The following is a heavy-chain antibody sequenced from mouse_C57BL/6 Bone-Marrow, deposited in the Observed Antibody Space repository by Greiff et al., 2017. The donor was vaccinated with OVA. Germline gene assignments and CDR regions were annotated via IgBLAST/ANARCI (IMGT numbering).Heavy chain of an antibody. J-gene: IGHJ2*01. CDR3: ARAGDYCYFDD. V-gene: IGHV1-64*01. CDR1: GYTFTSYW. CDR2: INPNSGST. D-gene: IGHD2-13*01. Sequence: QVQLQQPGAELVQPGASVKLSCKASGYTFTSYWMHWVKQRPGQGLEWIGMINPNSGSTNYNEKFKSKVTLTVDKSSSTAYMQISSLTSEDSAGYYCARAGDYCYFDDWGKGTTLTVSS.